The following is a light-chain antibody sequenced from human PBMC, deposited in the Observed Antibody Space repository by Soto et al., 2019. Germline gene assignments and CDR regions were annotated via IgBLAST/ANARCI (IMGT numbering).Light chain of an antibody. CDR1: QGIGNS. V-gene: IGKV1-16*02. CDR2: GAS. J-gene: IGKJ5*01. Sequence: DTQMTQSPSSLSASVGDRVTITCRASQGIGNSLAWFQQKPGKDPKPLIYGASSLQSGVQSKFSGSESGPEFNITTSSLQPEDFATYYCHQYKSYPITIGQGTQLEIK. CDR3: HQYKSYPIT.